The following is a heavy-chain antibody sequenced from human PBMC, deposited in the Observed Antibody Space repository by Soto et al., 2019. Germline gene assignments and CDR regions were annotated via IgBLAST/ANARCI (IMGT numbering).Heavy chain of an antibody. CDR1: GYKFSTYW. CDR2: IYPGDFDT. J-gene: IGHJ5*01. D-gene: IGHD3-16*01. CDR3: GRASGGFGDTYYLDS. Sequence: AEPLKISCRGSGYKFSTYWIAWVRQMTGKGLEWMGIIYPGDFDTRYSPSFKGRVSISVDKSISTAYMQCNSLKASDTALYYCGRASGGFGDTYYLDSWGQGTLVTVSS. V-gene: IGHV5-51*01.